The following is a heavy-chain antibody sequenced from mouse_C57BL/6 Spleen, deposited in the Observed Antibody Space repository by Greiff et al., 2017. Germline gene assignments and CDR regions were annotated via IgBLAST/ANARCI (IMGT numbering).Heavy chain of an antibody. CDR2: IYPGDGDT. D-gene: IGHD1-1*01. Sequence: VQVVESGAELVKPGASVKISCKASGYAFSSYWMNWVKQRPGKGLEWIGQIYPGDGDTNYNGKFKGKATLTADKSSSTAYMQLSSLTSEDSAVYFCARSFITTVVADWYFDVWGTGTTVTVSS. CDR1: GYAFSSYW. V-gene: IGHV1-80*01. J-gene: IGHJ1*03. CDR3: ARSFITTVVADWYFDV.